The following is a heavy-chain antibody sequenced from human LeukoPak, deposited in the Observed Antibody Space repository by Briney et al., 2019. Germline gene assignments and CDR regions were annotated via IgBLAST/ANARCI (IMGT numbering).Heavy chain of an antibody. CDR3: AKVGSGWYGVDY. V-gene: IGHV3-21*01. CDR1: GFTFSSYS. Sequence: GGSLRLSCAASGFTFSSYSMNWVRQAPGKGLEWVSSISSSSYIYYADSVKGRFTISRDNSKKTLYLEMNSLRAEDTAVYYCAKVGSGWYGVDYWGQGTLVTVSS. CDR2: ISSSSYI. D-gene: IGHD6-19*01. J-gene: IGHJ4*02.